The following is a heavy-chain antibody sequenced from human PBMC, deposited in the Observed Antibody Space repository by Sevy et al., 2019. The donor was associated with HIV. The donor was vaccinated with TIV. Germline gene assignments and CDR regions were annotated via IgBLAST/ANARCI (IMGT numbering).Heavy chain of an antibody. J-gene: IGHJ4*02. Sequence: GGSLRLSCAASGFTFSSYWMSWVRQAPGKGLEWVANIKQDGSEKYYVDSVKGRFTTSRDNAKNSLYLQMNSLRAEDTAVYYCARSEWLRLDYFDYWGQGTLVTVSS. CDR1: GFTFSSYW. CDR2: IKQDGSEK. D-gene: IGHD5-12*01. CDR3: ARSEWLRLDYFDY. V-gene: IGHV3-7*03.